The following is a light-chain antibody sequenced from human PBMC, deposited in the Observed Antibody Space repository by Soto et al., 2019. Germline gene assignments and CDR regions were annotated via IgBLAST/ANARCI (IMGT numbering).Light chain of an antibody. CDR1: NIGSKN. J-gene: IGLJ1*01. V-gene: IGLV3-9*01. CDR3: QVWDAYV. CDR2: RDS. Sequence: SYELTQPLSVSVALGQTARITCGGNNIGSKNVHWYQQKPGQAPVMVIYRDSNRPSGIPERFSGSNSGNTATLTISRAKAGDEADYYCQVWDAYVFGTGTKLTVL.